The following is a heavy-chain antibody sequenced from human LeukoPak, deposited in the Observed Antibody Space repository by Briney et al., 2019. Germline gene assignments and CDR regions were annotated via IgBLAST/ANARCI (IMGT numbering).Heavy chain of an antibody. CDR2: IYYSGST. D-gene: IGHD2-2*01. CDR3: ARVCSSTSCYSDDAFDI. Sequence: SETLSLTCTVSGGSISSHYWSWIRQPPGKGLEWIGYIYYSGSTNYNPSLKSRVTISVDTSKNQFSLKLSSVTAADTAVYYCARVCSSTSCYSDDAFDIWGQGTMVTVSS. CDR1: GGSISSHY. V-gene: IGHV4-59*11. J-gene: IGHJ3*02.